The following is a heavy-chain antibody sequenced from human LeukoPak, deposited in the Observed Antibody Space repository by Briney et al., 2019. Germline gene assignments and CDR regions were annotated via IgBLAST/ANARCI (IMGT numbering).Heavy chain of an antibody. CDR1: GGSISSYY. D-gene: IGHD3-22*01. CDR2: IYTSGST. V-gene: IGHV4-4*07. Sequence: SETLSLTCTVSGGSISSYYWSWIRQPAGKGLEWIGRIYTSGSTNYNPSLKSRVTISVDTSKNQFSLKLTSVTAADTAVYYCARGPYKYDGSGAFDIWGQGTMVTVSS. J-gene: IGHJ3*02. CDR3: ARGPYKYDGSGAFDI.